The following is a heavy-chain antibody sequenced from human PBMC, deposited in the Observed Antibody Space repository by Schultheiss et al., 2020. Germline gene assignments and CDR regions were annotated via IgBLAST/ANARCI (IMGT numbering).Heavy chain of an antibody. CDR1: GGSISSYY. CDR3: ARHAGDSGSHDY. V-gene: IGHV4-39*01. Sequence: SETLSLTCTVSGGSISSYYWSWIRQPPGKGLEWIGTIYYSGSTYYNPSLKSRVTISVDTSKNQFSLKLSSVTAADTAVYYCARHAGDSGSHDYWGQGTLVTVSS. J-gene: IGHJ4*02. D-gene: IGHD3-10*01. CDR2: IYYSGST.